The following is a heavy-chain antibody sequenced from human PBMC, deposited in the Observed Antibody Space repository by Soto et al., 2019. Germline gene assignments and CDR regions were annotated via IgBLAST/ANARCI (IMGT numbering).Heavy chain of an antibody. V-gene: IGHV4-4*02. CDR3: ARAQLVPPAAGRWFEP. CDR2: IYHSGST. J-gene: IGHJ5*02. CDR1: GVSISSSNW. D-gene: IGHD2-2*01. Sequence: VQLQESGPGLVKPSGTLSLTCAVSGVSISSSNWWSWFRHPPGKGLEWIVEIYHSGSTNDNPSLKSRVTVSVDKYKNQCSLKLSSVASADTSVYYCARAQLVPPAAGRWFEPWGRGTLV.